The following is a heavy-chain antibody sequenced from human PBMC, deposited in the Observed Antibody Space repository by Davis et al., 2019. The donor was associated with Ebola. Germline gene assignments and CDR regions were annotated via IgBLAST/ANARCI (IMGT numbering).Heavy chain of an antibody. CDR3: ARYVVVVAATDWFDP. Sequence: AASVKVSCKASGYTFTSYAMHWVRQAPGQRLEWMGWINAGNGNTKYSQKFQGRVTMTTDTSTSTAYMELRSLRSDDTAVYYCARYVVVVAATDWFDPWGQGTLVTVSS. J-gene: IGHJ5*02. D-gene: IGHD2-15*01. V-gene: IGHV1-3*01. CDR2: INAGNGNT. CDR1: GYTFTSYA.